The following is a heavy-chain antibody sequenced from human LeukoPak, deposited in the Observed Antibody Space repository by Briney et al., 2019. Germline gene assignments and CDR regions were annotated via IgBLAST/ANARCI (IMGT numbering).Heavy chain of an antibody. Sequence: SQTLSLTCTVSGGSGSSGSYYWTWIRQPPGRGLQWIGRMYTSGGTNYNPSLRSRVTISGDTSKNQFSLKLKSVTASDTAVYYCVRGRWVPEYCSRTSCPNDAFDIWGQGTMVTVSS. CDR2: MYTSGGT. CDR3: VRGRWVPEYCSRTSCPNDAFDI. CDR1: GGSGSSGSYY. J-gene: IGHJ3*02. D-gene: IGHD2-2*01. V-gene: IGHV4-61*02.